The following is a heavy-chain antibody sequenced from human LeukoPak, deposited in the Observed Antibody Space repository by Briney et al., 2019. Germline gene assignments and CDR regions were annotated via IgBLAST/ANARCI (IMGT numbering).Heavy chain of an antibody. D-gene: IGHD1-1*01. Sequence: GGSLRLSCAASGFTVSSNYTSWGRQAPGKGLEWGSVIYSGGSTYYADSVKGRFTISRDNSKNTLYLQMNSLRAEDTAVYYCARGRRTPPLGTYYFDYWGQGTLVTVSS. CDR3: ARGRRTPPLGTYYFDY. CDR2: IYSGGST. J-gene: IGHJ4*02. V-gene: IGHV3-66*01. CDR1: GFTVSSNY.